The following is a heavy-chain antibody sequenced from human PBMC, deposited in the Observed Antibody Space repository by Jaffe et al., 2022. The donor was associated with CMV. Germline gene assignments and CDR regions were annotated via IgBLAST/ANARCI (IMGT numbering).Heavy chain of an antibody. Sequence: QVQLVQSGTEVKKPGASVMVSCKASGYTFTSYAIHWVRQAPGQRLEWMGWINAASGNTKYSQKFQDRVTITRDTSASTAYMELSSLRSEDTAVYYCALFNSGYDIWGQGTVVTVSS. CDR3: ALFNSGYDI. CDR1: GYTFTSYA. J-gene: IGHJ4*02. CDR2: INAASGNT. V-gene: IGHV1-3*01. D-gene: IGHD5-12*01.